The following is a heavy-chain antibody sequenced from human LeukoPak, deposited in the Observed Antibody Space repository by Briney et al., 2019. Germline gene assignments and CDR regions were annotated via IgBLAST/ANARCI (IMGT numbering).Heavy chain of an antibody. CDR2: IYTSGST. Sequence: SETLSLTCTVSGGSISSYYWSWIRQPAGKGLEWIGRIYTSGSTYYNPSLKSRVTMSVDTSKNQFSLKLSSVTAADTAVYYCATSSGSYSYYYYYMDVWGKGTTVTVSS. CDR1: GGSISSYY. V-gene: IGHV4-4*07. CDR3: ATSSGSYSYYYYYMDV. D-gene: IGHD3-10*01. J-gene: IGHJ6*03.